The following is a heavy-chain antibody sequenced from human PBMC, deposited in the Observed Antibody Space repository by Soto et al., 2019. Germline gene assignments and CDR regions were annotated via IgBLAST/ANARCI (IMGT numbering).Heavy chain of an antibody. J-gene: IGHJ4*02. V-gene: IGHV3-23*01. CDR3: AKHRITIFGVVITHSAGYFDY. CDR2: ISGSGGST. CDR1: GFTFSSYA. D-gene: IGHD3-3*01. Sequence: GGSLRLSCAASGFTFSSYAMSWVRQAPGKGLEWVSAISGSGGSTYYADSVKGRFTISRDNSKNTLYLQMNSLRAEDTAVYYCAKHRITIFGVVITHSAGYFDYWGQGTLVTVSS.